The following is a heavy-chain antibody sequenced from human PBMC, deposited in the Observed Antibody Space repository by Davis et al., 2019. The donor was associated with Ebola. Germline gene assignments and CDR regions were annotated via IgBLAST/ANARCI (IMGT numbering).Heavy chain of an antibody. CDR1: GFTFSNFA. J-gene: IGHJ3*02. V-gene: IGHV3-33*08. CDR2: MSYEGTNK. CDR3: ARHLYHTSGRDAFDI. D-gene: IGHD3-22*01. Sequence: PGGSLRLSCTASGFTFSNFAMHWVRQVPGKGLEWVAMMSYEGTNKYYADSVKGRFTISRDNAKNSLYLQMNSLRAEDTAVYYCARHLYHTSGRDAFDIWSQGTMVTVSS.